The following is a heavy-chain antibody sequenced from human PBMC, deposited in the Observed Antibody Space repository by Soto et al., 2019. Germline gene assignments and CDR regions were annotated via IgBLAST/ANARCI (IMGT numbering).Heavy chain of an antibody. Sequence: SETLSLTCTVSGDSISSGDYYWSWIRQPPGKGLEWIGCIYYSGSTYYNPSLKSRVTISVDTSKNQFSLKLSSVTAADTAVYYCARHARYCSSTSCYGSYYYGMDVWGQGTTVTVSS. CDR1: GDSISSGDYY. CDR2: IYYSGST. J-gene: IGHJ6*02. V-gene: IGHV4-39*01. D-gene: IGHD2-2*01. CDR3: ARHARYCSSTSCYGSYYYGMDV.